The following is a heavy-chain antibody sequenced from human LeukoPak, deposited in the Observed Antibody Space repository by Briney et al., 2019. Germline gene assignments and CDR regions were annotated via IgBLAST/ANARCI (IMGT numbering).Heavy chain of an antibody. V-gene: IGHV1-69*01. CDR1: GGTFSSYA. D-gene: IGHD4-17*01. CDR2: IIPIFGTA. CDR3: ARRTDYGDPDAFDI. J-gene: IGHJ3*02. Sequence: ASVKVSCKASGGTFSSYAISWVRQAPGQGLEWMGGIIPIFGTANYAQKFQGRVTITADESTSTAYMELSSLGSEDTAVYYCARRTDYGDPDAFDIWGQGTMVTVSS.